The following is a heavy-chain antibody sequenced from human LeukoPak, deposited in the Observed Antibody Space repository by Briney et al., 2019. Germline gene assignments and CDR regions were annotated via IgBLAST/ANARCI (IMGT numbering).Heavy chain of an antibody. CDR2: INHSGST. V-gene: IGHV4-34*01. CDR1: GGSFSGYY. J-gene: IGHJ5*02. CDR3: ATSDTLGYCSSTSCRAPVNWFDP. D-gene: IGHD2-2*01. Sequence: SETLSLTCAVYGGSFSGYYWSWIRQPPGKGLEWIGEINHSGSTNYNPSLKSRVTISVDTSKNQFSLKLSSVTAADTAVYYCATSDTLGYCSSTSCRAPVNWFDPWGQGTLVTVSS.